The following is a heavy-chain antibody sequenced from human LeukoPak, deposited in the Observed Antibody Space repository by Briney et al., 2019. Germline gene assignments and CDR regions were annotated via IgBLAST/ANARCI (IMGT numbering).Heavy chain of an antibody. V-gene: IGHV4-4*07. D-gene: IGHD3-9*01. CDR1: GGSISRYY. Sequence: TSETLSLTCTVSGGSISRYYWSWVRQTAGKGLEWIGRIYISGTTNYNPSLKSRVTMSLDTSKNQLSLRLTSVTAADTAVYYCARDEARTGYIHYWGQGSLITVSS. J-gene: IGHJ4*02. CDR2: IYISGTT. CDR3: ARDEARTGYIHY.